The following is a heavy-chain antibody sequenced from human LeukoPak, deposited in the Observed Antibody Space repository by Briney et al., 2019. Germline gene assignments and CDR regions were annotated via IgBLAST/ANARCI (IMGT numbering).Heavy chain of an antibody. D-gene: IGHD3-16*01. CDR2: IFPRDSDT. CDR3: ARVLGVDYTRTLDF. Sequence: GESLKISCKASGYSFTSYWIGWVRQMPGKGLEWMGMIFPRDSDTRYSSSFQGQVTISADKSITTAYLQWSSLRASDTAIYYCARVLGVDYTRTLDFWGQGTLVTVSS. V-gene: IGHV5-51*01. CDR1: GYSFTSYW. J-gene: IGHJ4*02.